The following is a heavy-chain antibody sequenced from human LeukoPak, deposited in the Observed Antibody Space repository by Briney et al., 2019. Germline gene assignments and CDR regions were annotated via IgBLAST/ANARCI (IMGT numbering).Heavy chain of an antibody. CDR2: ISSSSYI. D-gene: IGHD1-1*01. CDR1: GFSFSSYT. V-gene: IGHV3-21*01. CDR3: ARDRLLEDRDYSSYYYMDV. Sequence: GGSLRLSCAASGFSFSSYTMNWVRQAPEKGLEWASSISSSSYIYYTDSVKGRFTISRDNAKNSLYLQMNSLRAEDTAVYYCARDRLLEDRDYSSYYYMDVWGKGTTVTVSS. J-gene: IGHJ6*03.